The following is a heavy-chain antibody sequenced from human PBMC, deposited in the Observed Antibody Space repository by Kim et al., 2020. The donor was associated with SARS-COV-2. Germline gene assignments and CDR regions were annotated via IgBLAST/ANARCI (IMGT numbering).Heavy chain of an antibody. CDR3: ARDQGSTSGGY. CDR1: GFIFSDYW. D-gene: IGHD1-26*01. CDR2: MNQDGSER. V-gene: IGHV3-7*03. Sequence: GGSLRLSCAASGFIFSDYWMSWVRQAPGKGLEWVANMNQDGSERYYVDSVKGRFTISRDNAKNSLYLQMNSLGAEDTAVYYCARDQGSTSGGYWGQGTL. J-gene: IGHJ4*02.